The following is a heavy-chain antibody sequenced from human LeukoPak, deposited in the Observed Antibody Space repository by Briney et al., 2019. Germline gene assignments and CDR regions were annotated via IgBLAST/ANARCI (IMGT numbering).Heavy chain of an antibody. Sequence: SVKVSCKASGGTFSSYAISWVRQAPGQGLEWMGRIIPILGIANYAQKFQGRVTITADKSTSTAYMELSSLRSEDTAVYYCATYDYYDSSGSPYYFDYRGQGTLVTVSS. J-gene: IGHJ4*02. CDR3: ATYDYYDSSGSPYYFDY. CDR2: IIPILGIA. CDR1: GGTFSSYA. D-gene: IGHD3-22*01. V-gene: IGHV1-69*04.